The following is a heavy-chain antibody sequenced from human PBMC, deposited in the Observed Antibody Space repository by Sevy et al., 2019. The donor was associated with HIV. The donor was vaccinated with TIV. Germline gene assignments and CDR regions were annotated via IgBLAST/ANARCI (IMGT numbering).Heavy chain of an antibody. D-gene: IGHD3-3*01. CDR3: ARDSREVQAWLLYSSLLYYYYGMDV. CDR2: ISAYNGNT. V-gene: IGHV1-18*01. Sequence: ASVKVSCKASGYTFTSYGISWVRQAPGQGLEWMVWISAYNGNTNYPQKLQGRVTMTTDTSTSTAYMELRSLRSDDTAVYYCARDSREVQAWLLYSSLLYYYYGMDVWGQGTTVTVSS. J-gene: IGHJ6*02. CDR1: GYTFTSYG.